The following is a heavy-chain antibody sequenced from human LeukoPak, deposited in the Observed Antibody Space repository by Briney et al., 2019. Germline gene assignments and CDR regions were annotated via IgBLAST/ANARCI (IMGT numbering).Heavy chain of an antibody. CDR2: ISGSGGST. V-gene: IGHV3-23*01. D-gene: IGHD3-16*01. CDR3: ARTMRGGGAFDI. CDR1: GFTFSSYA. Sequence: PGGSLRLSCAASGFTFSSYAMSWVRQAPGKGLEWVSAISGSGGSTYYADSVKGRFTISRDNAKNSLYLQMNSLRAEDTAVYYCARTMRGGGAFDIWGQGTMVTVSS. J-gene: IGHJ3*02.